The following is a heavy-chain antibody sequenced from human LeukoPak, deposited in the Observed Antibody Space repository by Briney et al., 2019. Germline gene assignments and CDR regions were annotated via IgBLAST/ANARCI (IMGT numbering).Heavy chain of an antibody. Sequence: GGSLRLSCAASGFTFSSYEMNWVRQAPGKGLEWVSYISSSGNIIYYADSVKGRFTISRDNSNNTLYLQMNSLRAEDTAVYYCAKDGCGYYPHYYYYMDVWGKGTTVTVSS. V-gene: IGHV3-48*03. CDR3: AKDGCGYYPHYYYYMDV. CDR2: ISSSGNII. CDR1: GFTFSSYE. D-gene: IGHD3-22*01. J-gene: IGHJ6*03.